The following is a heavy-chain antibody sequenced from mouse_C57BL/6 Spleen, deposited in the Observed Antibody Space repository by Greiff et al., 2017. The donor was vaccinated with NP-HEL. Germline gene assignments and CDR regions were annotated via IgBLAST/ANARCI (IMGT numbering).Heavy chain of an antibody. V-gene: IGHV1-42*01. D-gene: IGHD2-5*01. CDR3: ARGAAYYSNYGAY. J-gene: IGHJ3*01. CDR1: GYSFTGYY. Sequence: VQLKQSGPELVKPGASVKISCKASGYSFTGYYMNWVKQSPEKSLEWIGEINPSTGGTTYNQKFKAKATLTVDKSSSTAYMQLKSLTSEDSAVYYCARGAAYYSNYGAYWGQGTLVTVSA. CDR2: INPSTGGT.